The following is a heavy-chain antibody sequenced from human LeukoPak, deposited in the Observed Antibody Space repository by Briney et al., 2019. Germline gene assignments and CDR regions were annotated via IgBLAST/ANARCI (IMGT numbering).Heavy chain of an antibody. D-gene: IGHD3-16*01. CDR2: INHSGST. J-gene: IGHJ4*02. V-gene: IGHV4-34*01. CDR3: TRSPPPGATAYGVVDL. CDR1: GGSFSGSY. Sequence: SETLSLTCAVYGGSFSGSYWSWIRQPPGKGLEWIGEINHSGSTYYNPSLKSRVTISIDTSKNQFSLKLRSVTAADTAVYHCTRSPPPGATAYGVVDLWGQGTLVTVSS.